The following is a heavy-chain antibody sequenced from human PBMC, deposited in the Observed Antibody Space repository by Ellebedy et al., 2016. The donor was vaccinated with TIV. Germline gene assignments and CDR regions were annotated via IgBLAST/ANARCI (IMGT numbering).Heavy chain of an antibody. CDR2: ISYDGGRT. J-gene: IGHJ4*02. Sequence: GESLKISCAASGFTFSNYAVYWVRQTPGKGLEWVAVISYDGGRTYYADSVKGRFTISRDNSKNTLYLEMNSLRAEDTAVYYCAVHSSGWYFLDYWGQGTLVTVSS. CDR1: GFTFSNYA. D-gene: IGHD6-19*01. CDR3: AVHSSGWYFLDY. V-gene: IGHV3-30-3*01.